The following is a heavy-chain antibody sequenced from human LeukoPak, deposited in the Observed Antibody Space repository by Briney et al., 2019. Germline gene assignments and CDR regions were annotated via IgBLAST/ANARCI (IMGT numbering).Heavy chain of an antibody. J-gene: IGHJ4*02. V-gene: IGHV1-69*13. CDR1: GGTFSSYA. CDR3: AREIDAYYYDSSGYYSY. Sequence: SVKVSCKASGGTFSSYAISWVRQAPGQGLEWMGGIIPIFGTANYAQKFQGRVTITADESTSTAYMELSSLRSEDTAVYYCAREIDAYYYDSSGYYSYWGQGTLVTVSS. D-gene: IGHD3-22*01. CDR2: IIPIFGTA.